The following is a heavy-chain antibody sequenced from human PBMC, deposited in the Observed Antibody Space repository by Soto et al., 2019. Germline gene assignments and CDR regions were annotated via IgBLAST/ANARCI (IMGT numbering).Heavy chain of an antibody. CDR3: TRHVSHYDSSGYYNRFDP. CDR2: IRSKANSYAT. Sequence: GGSLRLSCAASGFTFSGSAMHWVRQASGKGLEWVGRIRSKANSYATAYAASVKGRFTISRDDSKNTVYLQMNSLKTEDTAVYYCTRHVSHYDSSGYYNRFDPWGQGTLVTVSS. D-gene: IGHD3-22*01. V-gene: IGHV3-73*01. J-gene: IGHJ5*02. CDR1: GFTFSGSA.